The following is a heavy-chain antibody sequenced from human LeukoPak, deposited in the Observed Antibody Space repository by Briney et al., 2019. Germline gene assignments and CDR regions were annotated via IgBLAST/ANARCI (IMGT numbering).Heavy chain of an antibody. J-gene: IGHJ4*02. CDR1: GFTFDDYA. CDR2: ISWNSGSI. V-gene: IGHV3-9*01. D-gene: IGHD6-6*01. CDR3: AREGHGPYSSSFDY. Sequence: TGGSLRLSCAASGFTFDDYAMHWVRQAPGKGLEWVSGISWNSGSIGYADSVKGRFTISRDNAKNSLYLQMNSLRAEDTAVYYCAREGHGPYSSSFDYWGQGTLVTVSS.